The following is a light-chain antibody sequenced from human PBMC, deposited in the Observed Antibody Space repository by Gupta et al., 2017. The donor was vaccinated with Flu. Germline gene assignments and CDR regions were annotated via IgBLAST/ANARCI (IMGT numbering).Light chain of an antibody. J-gene: IGKJ1*01. Sequence: ERTTLSCRASQSVGSTYLAWYQQKPGQAPRLLIYGASSRATGIPDRFSGSGSGTDFTLTISRLEPEDFAVYYCQHYGSSLWTFGQGTKVEI. V-gene: IGKV3-20*01. CDR3: QHYGSSLWT. CDR1: QSVGSTY. CDR2: GAS.